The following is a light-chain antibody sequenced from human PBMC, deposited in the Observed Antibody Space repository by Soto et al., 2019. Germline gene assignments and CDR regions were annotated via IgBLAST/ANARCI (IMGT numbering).Light chain of an antibody. Sequence: EIVMTQSPATLSVSPGERATLSCRARQSVSSNLAWYQQKPGQAPRLLIYGASTRATGIPSRFSGSGSGTESTLTISSMQSEAFAVYYCQQENNWPPLTFGGGTKVESK. J-gene: IGKJ4*01. CDR3: QQENNWPPLT. CDR2: GAS. V-gene: IGKV3-15*01. CDR1: QSVSSN.